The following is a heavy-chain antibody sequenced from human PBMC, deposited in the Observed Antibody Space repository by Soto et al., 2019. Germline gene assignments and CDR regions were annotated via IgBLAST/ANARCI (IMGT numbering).Heavy chain of an antibody. CDR1: GFIFTTSD. Sequence: EVQLVESEGGLVQPGGSLRLSCEASGFIFTTSDMSWVRQAPGKGLEWISSITITGDTTHYADSVKGRFTISRDNSRNPVYLQMNSLRGGDPAGYYCAKGGGGDHGYWGQGTLVAVSS. CDR3: AKGGGGDHGY. V-gene: IGHV3-23*04. D-gene: IGHD2-21*02. J-gene: IGHJ4*02. CDR2: ITITGDTT.